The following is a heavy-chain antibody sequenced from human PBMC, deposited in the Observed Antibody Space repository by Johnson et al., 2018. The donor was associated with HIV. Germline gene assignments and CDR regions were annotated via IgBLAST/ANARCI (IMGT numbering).Heavy chain of an antibody. CDR3: AKNKYSSGWYDAFDI. J-gene: IGHJ3*02. CDR2: IKQDGSEK. D-gene: IGHD6-19*01. V-gene: IGHV3-7*01. CDR1: GFTFSTFY. Sequence: VQLVESGRGLVQPGGSLRLSYAASGFTFSTFYMSWVRQAPGKGLEWVANIKQDGSEKYYVDSVNGRFTISRDNAKNSLYLQLTSLRAEDTAVYYCAKNKYSSGWYDAFDIWGQGTMVTVSS.